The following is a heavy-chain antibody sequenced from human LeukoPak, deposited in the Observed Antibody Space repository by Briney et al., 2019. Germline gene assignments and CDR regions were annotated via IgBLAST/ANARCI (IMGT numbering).Heavy chain of an antibody. Sequence: TSVTVSCKASGGTFSSYAISWVRQAPGEGLEWMGRIIPILGIDNYAQKFQGRVNITADKSPSTAYVDLKSQSSQGMGFYSVAGVFLGYCSRASCYSFYGMDVWGQGTTVTVSS. CDR3: AGVFLGYCSRASCYSFYGMDV. CDR2: IIPILGID. J-gene: IGHJ6*02. V-gene: IGHV1-69*04. D-gene: IGHD2-2*02. CDR1: GGTFSSYA.